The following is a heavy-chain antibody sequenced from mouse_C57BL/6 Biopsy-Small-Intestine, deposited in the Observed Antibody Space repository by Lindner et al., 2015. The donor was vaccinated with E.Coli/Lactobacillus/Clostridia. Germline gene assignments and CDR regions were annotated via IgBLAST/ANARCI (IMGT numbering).Heavy chain of an antibody. Sequence: VQLQESGAELVKPGASVKLSCKASGYTFTSYWMLWVKQRPGQGLEWIGMIHPNSGSSNYNEKFKSKATLTVDKSSSTAYMQLSSLTSEDSAVFYCARYYYGSSPYFDYWGQGTTLTVSS. CDR3: ARYYYGSSPYFDY. V-gene: IGHV1-64*01. D-gene: IGHD1-1*01. J-gene: IGHJ2*01. CDR1: GYTFTSYW. CDR2: IHPNSGSS.